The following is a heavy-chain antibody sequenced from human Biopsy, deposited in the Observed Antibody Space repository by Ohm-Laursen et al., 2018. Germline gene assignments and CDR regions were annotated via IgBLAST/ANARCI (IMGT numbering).Heavy chain of an antibody. CDR1: GGSIISYY. J-gene: IGHJ5*02. CDR2: VYNGGIT. Sequence: GTLSLTWSVSGGSIISYYWTWIRQPPGKGLEWIGHVYNGGITNYNPSLKSRVTISKDTSKNQFSLQVNSVTAADTAVYYCARTPRDSFWSGSYKRGLWFDPWDQGTLVIVSS. D-gene: IGHD3-3*01. V-gene: IGHV4-59*01. CDR3: ARTPRDSFWSGSYKRGLWFDP.